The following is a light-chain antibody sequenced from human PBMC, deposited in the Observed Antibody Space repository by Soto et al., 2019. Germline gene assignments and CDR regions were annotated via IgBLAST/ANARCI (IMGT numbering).Light chain of an antibody. CDR1: SSDVGFYTY. V-gene: IGLV2-14*01. Sequence: QSALTQPASVSGSPGQSITISCTGTSSDVGFYTYVHWYQQHPGKAPKVIIYDVSRRPSGVSNRFSGSKSGNTASLTISGLQAEDEADYYCRSYTSRSPRVFGTGTKLTLL. CDR2: DVS. CDR3: RSYTSRSPRV. J-gene: IGLJ1*01.